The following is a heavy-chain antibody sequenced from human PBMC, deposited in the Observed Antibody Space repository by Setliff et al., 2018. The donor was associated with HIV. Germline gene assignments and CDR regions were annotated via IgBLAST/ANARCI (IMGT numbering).Heavy chain of an antibody. CDR2: LYHSGSP. Sequence: SETLSLTCSVSGDSINTHYWSWIRQSPGKGLEWIGTLYHSGSPTYNPSLKSRVTISGDTSKNQISLKLTSVTAADAAVFYCSRPVSKNFYGMDVWGPGTTVTVSS. J-gene: IGHJ6*02. V-gene: IGHV4-59*11. CDR1: GDSINTHY. CDR3: SRPVSKNFYGMDV.